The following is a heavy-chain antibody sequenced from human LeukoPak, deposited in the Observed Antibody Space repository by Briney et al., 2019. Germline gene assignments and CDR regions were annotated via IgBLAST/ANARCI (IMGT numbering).Heavy chain of an antibody. D-gene: IGHD6-19*01. CDR3: ARALIAVASYFDY. Sequence: ASVNVSCTVSGYTLTELSMHWVRQAPGKGLEWMGGFDPEDGETIYAQKFQGRVTITADESTSTAYMELSSLRSEDTAVYYCARALIAVASYFDYWGQGTLVTVSS. CDR1: GYTLTELS. CDR2: FDPEDGET. V-gene: IGHV1-24*01. J-gene: IGHJ4*02.